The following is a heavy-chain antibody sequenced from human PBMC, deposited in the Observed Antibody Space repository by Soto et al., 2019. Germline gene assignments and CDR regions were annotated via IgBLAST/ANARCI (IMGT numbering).Heavy chain of an antibody. CDR3: ARNTGSGCAYYVDY. D-gene: IGHD6-19*01. CDR2: INPKSGGA. V-gene: IGHV1-2*04. J-gene: IGHJ4*02. CDR1: GYTFTDCY. Sequence: AAVKCSFKASGYTFTDCYIHWVRQAPGQGLEWVGWINPKSGGANSAQNFQGWVTMTRDTSISTVYMEVTRLRSNDTAVYYCARNTGSGCAYYVDYLGQRALVTVAS.